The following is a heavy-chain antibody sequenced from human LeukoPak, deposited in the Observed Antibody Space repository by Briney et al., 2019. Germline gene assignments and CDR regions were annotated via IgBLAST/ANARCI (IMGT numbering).Heavy chain of an antibody. Sequence: GGSLRLSCAASGFTFSNYAMYWVRQAPGKGLEWVAVISYDGTNKYYPDSVKGRFTISRDNSKNTLYLQMNSLRAEDTAFYYCATGDCTNAVCFTGYWGQGTLVTVSS. CDR3: ATGDCTNAVCFTGY. CDR2: ISYDGTNK. J-gene: IGHJ4*02. CDR1: GFTFSNYA. D-gene: IGHD2-8*01. V-gene: IGHV3-30-3*01.